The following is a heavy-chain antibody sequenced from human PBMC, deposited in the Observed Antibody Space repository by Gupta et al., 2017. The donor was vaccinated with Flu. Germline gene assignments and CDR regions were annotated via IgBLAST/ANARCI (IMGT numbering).Heavy chain of an antibody. CDR3: ARVLRGVAVAGLYYFDY. CDR2: IYYSGST. V-gene: IGHV4-59*12. D-gene: IGHD6-19*01. CDR1: GGSISSYY. J-gene: IGHJ4*02. Sequence: QVQLQESGPGLVKPSETLSLTCTVSGGSISSYYWSWIRQPPGKGLEWIGYIYYSGSTTYNPSLKGRVNISVDTAKNQFSLKMSSVTDPHTAVYSGARVLRGVAVAGLYYFDYRGQGTLVTISS.